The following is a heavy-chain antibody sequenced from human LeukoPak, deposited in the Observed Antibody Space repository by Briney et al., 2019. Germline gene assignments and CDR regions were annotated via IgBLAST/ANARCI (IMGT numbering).Heavy chain of an antibody. CDR2: INPNSGGT. Sequence: ASVKVSCKASGYTFTGYYMHWVRQAPAQGLEWMGWINPNSGGTNYAQKFQGRVTITRDTSISTAYMELSRLRSDDTAVYYCARDPAAAGTLYYYYMDVWGKGTTVTVSS. J-gene: IGHJ6*03. D-gene: IGHD6-13*01. CDR3: ARDPAAAGTLYYYYMDV. CDR1: GYTFTGYY. V-gene: IGHV1-2*02.